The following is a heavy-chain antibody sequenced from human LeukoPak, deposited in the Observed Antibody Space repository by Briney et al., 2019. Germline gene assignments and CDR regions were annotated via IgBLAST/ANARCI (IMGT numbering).Heavy chain of an antibody. CDR1: GYTFTSYD. D-gene: IGHD3-9*01. CDR2: MNPNSGNT. V-gene: IGHV1-8*01. J-gene: IGHJ4*02. Sequence: ASVKFSCKASGYTFTSYDINWVRQATGQGLEWMGWMNPNSGNTGYAQKFQGRVTMTRNTSISTAYMELSSLRSEDTAVYYCARVYGYFDWLLYIFGYWGQGTLVTVSS. CDR3: ARVYGYFDWLLYIFGY.